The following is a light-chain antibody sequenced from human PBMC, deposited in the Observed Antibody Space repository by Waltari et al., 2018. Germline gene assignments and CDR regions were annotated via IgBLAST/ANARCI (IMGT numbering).Light chain of an antibody. CDR2: EVI. J-gene: IGLJ3*02. V-gene: IGLV2-23*02. Sequence: QSALTQPASVSGSPGQSLTISCTGTSRYVGFYNLVSWYQQHPGKAPELVVYEVISRPSGVSNRFSGSKSGNTASLTISGLQAEDEADYYCCSYAGRNIWVFGGGTKLTVL. CDR1: SRYVGFYNL. CDR3: CSYAGRNIWV.